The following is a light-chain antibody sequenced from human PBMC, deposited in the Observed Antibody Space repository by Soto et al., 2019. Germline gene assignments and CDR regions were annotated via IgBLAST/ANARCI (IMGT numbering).Light chain of an antibody. CDR3: QHYNSYSET. J-gene: IGKJ1*01. Sequence: DIQITHSTFPVCASVGDRVTITWRASQSISSYLTWYQQKPGKAPKLLIYAASSLQSGVPSRFSGSGSGTDFTLTISSLQPEDVATYYCQHYNSYSETFGQGTKVDIK. CDR1: QSISSY. CDR2: AAS. V-gene: IGKV1-39*01.